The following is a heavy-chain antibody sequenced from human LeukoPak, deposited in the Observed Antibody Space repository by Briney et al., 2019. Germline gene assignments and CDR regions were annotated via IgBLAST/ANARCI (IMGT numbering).Heavy chain of an antibody. V-gene: IGHV4-34*01. CDR3: ARAIPTYYDILTGYYWALDI. J-gene: IGHJ3*02. CDR2: INHSGST. CDR1: GGSFSGYY. D-gene: IGHD3-9*01. Sequence: SETLSLTCAVYGGSFSGYYWSWIRQPPGKGLEWIGEINHSGSTNYNPSLKSRVTISVDTSKNQFSLKLSSVTAADTAVDYCARAIPTYYDILTGYYWALDIWGQGTMVTVSP.